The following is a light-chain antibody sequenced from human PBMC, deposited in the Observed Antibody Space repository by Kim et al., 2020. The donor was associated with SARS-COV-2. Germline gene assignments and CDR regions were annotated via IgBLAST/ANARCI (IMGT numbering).Light chain of an antibody. J-gene: IGKJ4*01. CDR1: QTVGNY. CDR2: SAS. V-gene: IGKV1-39*01. CDR3: QQTSSVPLT. Sequence: ASVGDRVTITCRASQTVGNYLNWYHQKAGKAPQILIYSASNLQSGVPSRFSGSGSGTDFTLTISSVQLEDFATYYCQQTSSVPLTFGGGTKVEI.